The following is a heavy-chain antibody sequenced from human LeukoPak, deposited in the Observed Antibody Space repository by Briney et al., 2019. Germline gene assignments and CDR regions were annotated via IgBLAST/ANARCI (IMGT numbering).Heavy chain of an antibody. V-gene: IGHV3-33*01. CDR1: GFTFSSYG. D-gene: IGHD6-13*01. J-gene: IGHJ4*02. CDR2: IWYDGSNK. CDR3: ARGPIAAAAADY. Sequence: GGSLRLSCAASGFTFSSYGMHWVRQAPGKGLEWVAVIWYDGSNKYYADSVKGRFTISRDNSKNTLYLQMNSLRAEDTAVYYCARGPIAAAAADYWGQGTLVTVSS.